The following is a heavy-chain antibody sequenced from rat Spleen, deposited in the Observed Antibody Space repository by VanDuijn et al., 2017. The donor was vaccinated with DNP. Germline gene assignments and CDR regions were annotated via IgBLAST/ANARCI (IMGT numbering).Heavy chain of an antibody. Sequence: EVQLVESGGGLMQPGRSLKLSCAASGFIFSNYDVAWVRQAPTKGLEWVASISTGGDNTYYRDSVKGRFTISRDNAKNTLYLQVDSLRSDDTATYYCARVRLEWEVRAMDAWGQGTSVTVSS. CDR1: GFIFSNYD. D-gene: IGHD1-1*01. CDR3: ARVRLEWEVRAMDA. CDR2: ISTGGDNT. V-gene: IGHV5S13*01. J-gene: IGHJ4*01.